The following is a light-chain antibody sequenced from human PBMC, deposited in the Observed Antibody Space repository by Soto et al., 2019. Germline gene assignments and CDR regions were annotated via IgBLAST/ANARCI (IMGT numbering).Light chain of an antibody. CDR3: QQYGSSLIT. V-gene: IGKV3-20*01. CDR1: QSVSSSY. Sequence: ELVLTQSPGTLSLYPGERATLSCRASQSVSSSYLAWYQQKPGQAPRPLIYGASSRATGIPDRFSGGGSGTDFTLTISRLEPEDFAVYYCQQYGSSLITFGQGTHWRL. CDR2: GAS. J-gene: IGKJ5*01.